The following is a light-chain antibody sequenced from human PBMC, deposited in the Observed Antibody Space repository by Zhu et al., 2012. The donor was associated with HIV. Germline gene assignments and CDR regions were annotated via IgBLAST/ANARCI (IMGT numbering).Light chain of an antibody. Sequence: ETLMTQSPATLSVSPGDTATLSCRASQSVGYNLAWYQQKPGQAPRLLIYATSTRASDIPNRFSGGGSATEFTLTISSVQSEDFAKYYCQQYNDWPKTFGQGT. CDR3: QQYNDWPKT. V-gene: IGKV3-15*01. J-gene: IGKJ2*01. CDR1: QSVGYN. CDR2: ATS.